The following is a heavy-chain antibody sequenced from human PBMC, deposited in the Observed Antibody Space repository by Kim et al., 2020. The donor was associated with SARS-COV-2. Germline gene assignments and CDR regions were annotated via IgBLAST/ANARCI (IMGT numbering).Heavy chain of an antibody. Sequence: SETLSLTCTVSGGSISSYYWSWIRQPPGKGLEWIGYIYYSGSTNYNPSLKSRVTISVDTSKNQFSLKLSSVTAADTAVYYCARTYYYDSSGISMSYGMDVWGQGTTVTVSS. CDR3: ARTYYYDSSGISMSYGMDV. V-gene: IGHV4-59*01. CDR2: IYYSGST. D-gene: IGHD3-22*01. CDR1: GGSISSYY. J-gene: IGHJ6*02.